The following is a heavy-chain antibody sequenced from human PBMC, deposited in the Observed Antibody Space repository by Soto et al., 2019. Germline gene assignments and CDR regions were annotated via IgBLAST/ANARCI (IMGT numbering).Heavy chain of an antibody. CDR3: ARGMNPQDY. D-gene: IGHD6-13*01. V-gene: IGHV4-38-2*01. J-gene: IGHJ4*02. Sequence: SETLSLTCAVSGYSISSGFYWGWVRQPPGKGLEWIGAIYHSGTTYFNPSLKSRVTMAIDTSKNQFSLSLASVAAADTAMYYCARGMNPQDYWGQGTLVTVS. CDR1: GYSISSGFY. CDR2: IYHSGTT.